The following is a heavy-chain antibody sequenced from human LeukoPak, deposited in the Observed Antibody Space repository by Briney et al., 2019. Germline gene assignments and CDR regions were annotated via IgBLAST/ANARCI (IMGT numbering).Heavy chain of an antibody. CDR2: IKQDGSEK. V-gene: IGHV3-7*01. Sequence: GGSLRLSCVASGSTFSTYDMHWVRQAPGKGLEWVANIKQDGSEKYYVDSVKGRFTISRDNAKNSLYLQMNSLRAEDTAVYYCARGRFSITIFGVVASYYFDYWGQGTLVTVSS. CDR1: GSTFSTYD. CDR3: ARGRFSITIFGVVASYYFDY. J-gene: IGHJ4*02. D-gene: IGHD3-3*01.